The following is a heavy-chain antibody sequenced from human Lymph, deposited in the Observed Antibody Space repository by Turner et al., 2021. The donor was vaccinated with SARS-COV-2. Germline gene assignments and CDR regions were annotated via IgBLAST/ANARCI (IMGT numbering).Heavy chain of an antibody. CDR2: IYYRESN. J-gene: IGHJ4*02. Sequence: QLQLQESVPGLVKPSETLSLTCTLSGGSISSSSHYWSWIRQPPGRGLEWMGHIYYRESNYYNPSLKSLVTISVNTSKNQFSLKLSSVTTADTAEYYGARLVRRAEYYFDYWGQGTLVTVSS. CDR1: GGSISSSSHY. D-gene: IGHD3-10*01. V-gene: IGHV4-39*01. CDR3: ARLVRRAEYYFDY.